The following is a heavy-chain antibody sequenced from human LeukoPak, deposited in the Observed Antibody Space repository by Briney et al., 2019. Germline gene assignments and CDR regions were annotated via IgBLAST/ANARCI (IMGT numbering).Heavy chain of an antibody. CDR2: IKQDGSEK. CDR1: GFTFSSYW. D-gene: IGHD2-2*01. Sequence: GGSLRLSCAASGFTFSSYWMSWVRQAPGKGLEWVANIKQDGSEKYYVDSVKGRFTISGVNAKNSLYLQMNSLRAEDTAVYYCARGGWVVVPAAIVTYFDYWGQGTLVTVSS. J-gene: IGHJ4*02. CDR3: ARGGWVVVPAAIVTYFDY. V-gene: IGHV3-7*01.